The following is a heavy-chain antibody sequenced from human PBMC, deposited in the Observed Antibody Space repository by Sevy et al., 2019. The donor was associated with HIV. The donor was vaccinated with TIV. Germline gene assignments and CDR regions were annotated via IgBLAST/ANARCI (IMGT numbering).Heavy chain of an antibody. CDR2: LYYSGST. D-gene: IGHD3-22*01. J-gene: IGHJ4*02. V-gene: IGHV4-39*01. CDR1: GDSISSSTFY. Sequence: SETLSLTCTVSGDSISSSTFYWGWIRQPPGKGLEWIGSLYYSGSTYYNPSLKSRVTISVDTSKDQFSLKLRSVTAADTAVYYCARLFDDSSGPPSDYWGQGTLVTVSS. CDR3: ARLFDDSSGPPSDY.